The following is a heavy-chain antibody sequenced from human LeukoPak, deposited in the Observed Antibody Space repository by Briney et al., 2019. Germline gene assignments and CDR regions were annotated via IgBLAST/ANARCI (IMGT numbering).Heavy chain of an antibody. D-gene: IGHD3-22*01. CDR1: GYTFTSYD. V-gene: IGHV1-8*03. CDR2: MNPNSGNT. CDR3: ARGNYDSSGYLDMDV. J-gene: IGHJ6*03. Sequence: ASVKVSCKAPGYTFTSYDINWVRQATGQGLEWMGWMNPNSGNTGYAQKFQGRVTITRNTSISTAYMELSSLRSEDTAVYYCARGNYDSSGYLDMDVWGKGTTVTVSS.